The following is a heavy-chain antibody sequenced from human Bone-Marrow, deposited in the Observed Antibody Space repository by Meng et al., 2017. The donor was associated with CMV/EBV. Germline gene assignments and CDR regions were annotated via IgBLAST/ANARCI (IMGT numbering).Heavy chain of an antibody. CDR1: GFTFSSYA. Sequence: GESLKISCAASGFTFSSYAMHWVRQAPGQGLEWVAVISYDGSNKYYADSVKGRFTISRDNSKNTLYLQMNSLRAEDTAVYYCARDGGAFDIWGQGTMVTVSS. J-gene: IGHJ3*02. CDR2: ISYDGSNK. V-gene: IGHV3-30*14. D-gene: IGHD2-15*01. CDR3: ARDGGAFDI.